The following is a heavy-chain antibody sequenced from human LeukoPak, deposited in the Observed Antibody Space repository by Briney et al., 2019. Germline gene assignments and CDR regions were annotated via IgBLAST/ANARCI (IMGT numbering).Heavy chain of an antibody. V-gene: IGHV1-69*04. J-gene: IGHJ6*02. CDR1: GGTFSSSA. CDR3: ARDQGLTAPPPYGLDV. CDR2: IIPVLNIT. D-gene: IGHD5-18*01. Sequence: SVKVSCKTSGGTFSSSAIAWVRQAPGQGLEWMGRIIPVLNITSYAQKFQGRVTITADTSTSTVYMELSSLRSEETAVYYCARDQGLTAPPPYGLDVWGQGTTVIVSS.